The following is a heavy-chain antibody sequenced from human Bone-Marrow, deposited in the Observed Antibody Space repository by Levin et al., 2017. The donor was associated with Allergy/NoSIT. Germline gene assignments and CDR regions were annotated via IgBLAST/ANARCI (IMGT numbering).Heavy chain of an antibody. CDR2: IYSGGDT. J-gene: IGHJ4*02. V-gene: IGHV3-53*01. CDR3: ARIDYGDSD. CDR1: GFTVSSNR. D-gene: IGHD4-17*01. Sequence: QAGGSLRLSCAASGFTVSSNRMTWVRQAPGKGLEWVSVIYSGGDTYYADSVKGRFTISRDNSKNTLYLQMNSLRAEDTAVYYCARIDYGDSDWGQGSLVAVSS.